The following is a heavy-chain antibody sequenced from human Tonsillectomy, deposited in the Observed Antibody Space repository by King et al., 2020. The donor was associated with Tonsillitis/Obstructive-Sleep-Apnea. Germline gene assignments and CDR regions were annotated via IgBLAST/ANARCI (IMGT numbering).Heavy chain of an antibody. CDR1: GFTFTSYS. J-gene: IGHJ4*02. V-gene: IGHV3-21*01. CDR3: ARDSGTVAGNFDY. Sequence: EVQLVESGGGLVKPGGSLRLSCAASGFTFTSYSINWVRQAPGKGLEWVSSISSSSSYIYYADSLKGRFTISRDNAKNSLYLQMNSLRAEDTAVYYCARDSGTVAGNFDYWGQGALGTVSS. CDR2: ISSSSSYI. D-gene: IGHD6-19*01.